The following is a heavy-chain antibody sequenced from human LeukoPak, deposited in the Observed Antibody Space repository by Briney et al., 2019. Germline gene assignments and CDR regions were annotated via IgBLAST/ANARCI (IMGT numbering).Heavy chain of an antibody. CDR3: ARGPYGSGSYY. CDR2: IYYSGTT. V-gene: IGHV4-30-4*01. D-gene: IGHD3-10*01. Sequence: PSETLSLTCTISSWTVSSSDYDWSWIGQPPGKSLEWIGYIYYSGTTYYNPSLKSRVTISVDTSKNQFSLKLTSVTAADTAVYYCARGPYGSGSYYWGQGTLVTVSS. J-gene: IGHJ4*02. CDR1: SWTVSSSDYD.